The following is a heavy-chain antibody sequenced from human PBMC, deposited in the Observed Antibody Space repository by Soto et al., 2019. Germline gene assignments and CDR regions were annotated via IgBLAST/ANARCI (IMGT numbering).Heavy chain of an antibody. J-gene: IGHJ4*02. CDR3: ARRVGDTDY. V-gene: IGHV3-30*03. CDR1: GFTFSANA. CDR2: ISYDGSSK. D-gene: IGHD1-26*01. Sequence: QVQLVESGGGVVQPGRSLRLSCAASGFTFSANALHWVRQAPGKGLEWVAFISYDGSSKHYAVSVKGRFTISRDNSKNTRYPEMNSLRTEDTAVYYCARRVGDTDYWGQGTLVTVSS.